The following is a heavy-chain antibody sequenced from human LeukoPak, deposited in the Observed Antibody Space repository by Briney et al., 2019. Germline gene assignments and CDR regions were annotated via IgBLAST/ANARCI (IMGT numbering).Heavy chain of an antibody. CDR3: ARGVTVDTAMAPQRLVGYYYYMDV. V-gene: IGHV1-69*06. D-gene: IGHD5-18*01. J-gene: IGHJ6*03. CDR1: GGTFSSYA. CDR2: IIPIFGTA. Sequence: ASVKVSCKASGGTFSSYAISWVRQAPGQGLEWMGGIIPIFGTANYAQKFQGRVTITADKSTSTAYMELSSLRSEDTAVYYCARGVTVDTAMAPQRLVGYYYYMDVWGKGTTVTVSS.